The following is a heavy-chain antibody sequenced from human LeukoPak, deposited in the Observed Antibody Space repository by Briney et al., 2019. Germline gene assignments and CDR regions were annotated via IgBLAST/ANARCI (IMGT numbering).Heavy chain of an antibody. CDR3: AKEYVNYDYVWGSFDY. J-gene: IGHJ4*02. CDR2: ISSSSSSK. D-gene: IGHD3-16*01. Sequence: GGSLRLSCAASGFTFSRYAMNWVCHAPGKGREWVSYISSSSSSKYYADSVKGRFTISRDNAKNTLYLQMNSLRAEDTAVYYCAKEYVNYDYVWGSFDYWGQGTLVTVSS. CDR1: GFTFSRYA. V-gene: IGHV3-48*04.